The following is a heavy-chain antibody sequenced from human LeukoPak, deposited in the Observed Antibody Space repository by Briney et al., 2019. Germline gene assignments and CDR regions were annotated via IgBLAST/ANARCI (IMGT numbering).Heavy chain of an antibody. D-gene: IGHD3-3*01. V-gene: IGHV3-7*04. CDR3: ARVEWMGRMDY. CDR2: IKQDGSEA. J-gene: IGHJ4*02. CDR1: GLTFSNHW. Sequence: PGGSLRLSCAASGLTFSNHWMSWVRQAPGKGLEWVANIKQDGSEAYDGDSVKGRFTISRDNAKNSLYLQMNSLRAEDTAVYYCARVEWMGRMDYWGQGTLITVSS.